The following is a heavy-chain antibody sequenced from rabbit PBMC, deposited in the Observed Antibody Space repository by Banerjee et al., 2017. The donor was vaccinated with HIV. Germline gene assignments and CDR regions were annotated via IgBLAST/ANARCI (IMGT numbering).Heavy chain of an antibody. Sequence: QEQLVESGGGLVQPGGSLKLSCKVSGFDFISNAMCWVRQAPGKGLEWIGCIVTGSGSTYYASWAKGRFTISKTSSTTVTLQMTSLTAADTATYFCARDSGAGSSAYVDWLDLWGPGTLVTVS. CDR2: IVTGSGST. CDR3: ARDSGAGSSAYVDWLDL. CDR1: GFDFISNA. J-gene: IGHJ5*01. D-gene: IGHD8-1*01. V-gene: IGHV1S45*01.